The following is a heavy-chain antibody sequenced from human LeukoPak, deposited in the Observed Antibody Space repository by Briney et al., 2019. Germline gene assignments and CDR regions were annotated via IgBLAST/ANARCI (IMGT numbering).Heavy chain of an antibody. D-gene: IGHD2-2*01. J-gene: IGHJ4*02. CDR1: GGTFSSHA. CDR2: IIPIFGTA. V-gene: IGHV1-69*06. Sequence: GASVEVSCKASGGTFSSHAISWVRQAPGQGLGWMGGIIPIFGTANYAQKFQGRVTITADKSTSTAYMELSSLRSEDTAVYYCAREGYCSSTSCPRRSRYFDYWGQGTLVTVSS. CDR3: AREGYCSSTSCPRRSRYFDY.